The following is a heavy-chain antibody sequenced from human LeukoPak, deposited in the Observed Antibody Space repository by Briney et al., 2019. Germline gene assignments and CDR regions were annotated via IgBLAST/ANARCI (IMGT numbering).Heavy chain of an antibody. CDR3: AGQSRLGYCSGGSCYSQPFDP. CDR2: INWNGGST. CDR1: GFTFDDYG. D-gene: IGHD2-15*01. Sequence: GGSLRLSCAASGFTFDDYGMSWVRQAPGKGLEWVSGINWNGGSTVYADSMKGRFTISRDNAKNSLYLQMNSLRAEDTAVYYCAGQSRLGYCSGGSCYSQPFDPWGQGTLVTVSS. J-gene: IGHJ5*02. V-gene: IGHV3-20*04.